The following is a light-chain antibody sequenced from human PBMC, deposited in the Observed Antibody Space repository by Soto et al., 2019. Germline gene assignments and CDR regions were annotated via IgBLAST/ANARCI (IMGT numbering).Light chain of an antibody. CDR1: SSDVGSYNL. CDR2: EGS. J-gene: IGLJ2*01. V-gene: IGLV2-23*01. Sequence: QSVLTQPASVSGSPGQSITISCTGTSSDVGSYNLVSWYQQHPGKAPQLMIYEGSKRPSGVSNRFSGSKSGNTASLTISGLQAEDEADYYCCSYAGSSTLVVFGGGTQLTVL. CDR3: CSYAGSSTLVV.